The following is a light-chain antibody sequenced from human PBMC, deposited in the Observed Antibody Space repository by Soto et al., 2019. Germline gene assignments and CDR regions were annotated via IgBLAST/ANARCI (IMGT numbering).Light chain of an antibody. CDR3: HQTAANPWT. CDR2: AAS. CDR1: QNIGVY. Sequence: RASQNIGVYLNWYQKKPGKAPKLLIHAASSLHSGVPSTFSGSGSGTDFALTISSLQPEDFATYYCHQTAANPWTFAQGTKVDIK. V-gene: IGKV1-39*01. J-gene: IGKJ1*01.